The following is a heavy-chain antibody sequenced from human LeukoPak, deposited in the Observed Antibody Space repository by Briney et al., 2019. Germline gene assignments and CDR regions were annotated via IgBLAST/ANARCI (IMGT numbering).Heavy chain of an antibody. CDR3: ARGGSGSAYYMDV. CDR2: ISTSGGTI. CDR1: GFTFSSYE. J-gene: IGHJ6*03. V-gene: IGHV3-48*03. D-gene: IGHD6-19*01. Sequence: GGSLRLSCAASGFTFSSYEMNWVRQAPGKGLEWLSYISTSGGTISYADSVKGRFTISRDNAKNSLNLQMNSLRAEDTAVYYCARGGSGSAYYMDVWGKGTTVTISS.